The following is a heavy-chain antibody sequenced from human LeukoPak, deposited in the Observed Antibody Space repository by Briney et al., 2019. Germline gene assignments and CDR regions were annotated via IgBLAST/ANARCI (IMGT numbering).Heavy chain of an antibody. D-gene: IGHD4/OR15-4a*01. CDR3: ARANNFDY. CDR1: GFTLSNYW. CDR2: INTDGSTT. V-gene: IGHV3-74*01. Sequence: PGGSLRLSCAASGFTLSNYWMHWVRQVPGEGLVWVSRINTDGSTTNYADSVKGRFTISRDNAKNTVYLEMSSLRVEDTAVYSCARANNFDYWGQGTLVTVSS. J-gene: IGHJ4*02.